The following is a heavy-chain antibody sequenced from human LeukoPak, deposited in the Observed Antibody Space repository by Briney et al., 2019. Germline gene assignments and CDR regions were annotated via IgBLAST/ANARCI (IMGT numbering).Heavy chain of an antibody. V-gene: IGHV3-30-3*01. CDR2: ISYDGSNK. Sequence: GGSLRLSCAASGFTFSSYAMHWVRQAPGKGLEWVAVISYDGSNKCYADSVKGRFTISRDNSKNTLYLQMNSLRAEDTAVYYCARDPPTYDNGAFDIWGQGTMVTVSS. D-gene: IGHD3-16*01. J-gene: IGHJ3*02. CDR3: ARDPPTYDNGAFDI. CDR1: GFTFSSYA.